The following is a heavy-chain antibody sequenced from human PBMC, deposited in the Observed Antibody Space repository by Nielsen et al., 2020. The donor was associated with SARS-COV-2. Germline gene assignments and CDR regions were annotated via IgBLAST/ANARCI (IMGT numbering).Heavy chain of an antibody. J-gene: IGHJ4*02. CDR3: ARDFRPTEAVAGDY. V-gene: IGHV3-30*03. Sequence: GESLKISCAASGFTFSSYGMHWVRQAPGKGLEWVAVISYDGSNKYYADSVKGRFTISRDNSKNTLYLQMNSLRAEDTAVYYCARDFRPTEAVAGDYWGQGTLVTVSS. CDR1: GFTFSSYG. D-gene: IGHD6-19*01. CDR2: ISYDGSNK.